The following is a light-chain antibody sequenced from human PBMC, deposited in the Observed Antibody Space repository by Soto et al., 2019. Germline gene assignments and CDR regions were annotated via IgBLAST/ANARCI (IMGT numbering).Light chain of an antibody. CDR2: KAT. V-gene: IGKV1-5*03. J-gene: IGKJ1*01. CDR1: QRIDTG. CDR3: QEYDTFSPWT. Sequence: DIQMTQSPSIVSASVGDRVTITCRASQRIDTGLAWYQQKPGTDPKLLIYKATTLQSGVPSRFIGSGSGTEFTLAISSLEHDDFAAYYCQEYDTFSPWTFGQGTKVEVK.